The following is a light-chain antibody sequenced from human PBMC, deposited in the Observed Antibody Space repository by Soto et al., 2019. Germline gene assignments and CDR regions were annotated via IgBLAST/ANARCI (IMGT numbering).Light chain of an antibody. J-gene: IGKJ1*01. CDR3: QQYNSYWET. Sequence: DIQMTQSPSTLSASVGDRVTITCRASQSSSSWLAWYQQKLGKAPKLLIYDASSLESGVPSRFSGTGSGTEFTLTISSLQPDDFATSYCQQYNSYWETFGQGTKVDIK. CDR2: DAS. V-gene: IGKV1-5*01. CDR1: QSSSSW.